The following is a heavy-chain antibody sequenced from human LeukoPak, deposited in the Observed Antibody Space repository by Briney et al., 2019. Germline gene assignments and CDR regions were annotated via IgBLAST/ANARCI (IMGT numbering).Heavy chain of an antibody. CDR1: GGSISSYY. CDR3: ASGQWTLYYFDY. CDR2: IYTSGST. Sequence: SETLSLTCTVSGGSISSYYWSWIRQPAGKGLEWIGRIYTSGSTNYNPSLRSRVTMSVDTSKNQFSLKLSSVTAADTAVYYCASGQWTLYYFDYWGHGTLVTVSS. V-gene: IGHV4-4*07. J-gene: IGHJ4*01. D-gene: IGHD6-19*01.